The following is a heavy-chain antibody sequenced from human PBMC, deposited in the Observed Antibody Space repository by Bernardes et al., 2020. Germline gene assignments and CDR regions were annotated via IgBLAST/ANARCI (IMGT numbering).Heavy chain of an antibody. CDR2: ISAYNGNT. CDR1: GYTFTSYG. J-gene: IGHJ4*01. CDR3: ARDCSSTSCYPAIFDY. Sequence: ASVKVSCKASGYTFTSYGISWVRQAPGQGLEWMGWISAYNGNTNYAQKLQGRVTMTTDTSTSTAYMELRSLRSDDTAVYYCARDCSSTSCYPAIFDYWGHGTLVTVSS. V-gene: IGHV1-18*01. D-gene: IGHD2-2*01.